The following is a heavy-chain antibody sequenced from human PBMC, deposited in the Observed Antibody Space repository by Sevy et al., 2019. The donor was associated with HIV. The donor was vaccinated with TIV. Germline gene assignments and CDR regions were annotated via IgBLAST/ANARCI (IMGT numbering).Heavy chain of an antibody. CDR1: GDSVSTNSAV. CDR2: TYYRSKWYN. D-gene: IGHD3-3*01. Sequence: SQTLSLTCAISGDSVSTNSAVWNWIRQSPSRGLEWLGRTYYRSKWYNDYSVSLKGRLTITPDTSKNQFSLHLKSVTADVTAVYFCARAGATIFGIVTMSFDVWGQGTLVTVSS. CDR3: ARAGATIFGIVTMSFDV. V-gene: IGHV6-1*01. J-gene: IGHJ4*02.